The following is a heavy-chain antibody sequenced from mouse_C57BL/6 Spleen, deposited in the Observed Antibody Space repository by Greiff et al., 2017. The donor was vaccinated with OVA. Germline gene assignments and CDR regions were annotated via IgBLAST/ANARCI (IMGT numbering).Heavy chain of an antibody. D-gene: IGHD1-1*01. CDR1: GYTFTSYW. V-gene: IGHV1-53*01. CDR2: INPSNGGT. Sequence: QVQLQQPGTELVKPGASVKLSCKASGYTFTSYWMHWVKQRPGQGLEWIGNINPSNGGTNYNEKFKSKATLTVDKSSSTAYMQPSSLTSEDSAVDYCARSRYGSSYIDYWGQGTTLTVSS. CDR3: ARSRYGSSYIDY. J-gene: IGHJ2*01.